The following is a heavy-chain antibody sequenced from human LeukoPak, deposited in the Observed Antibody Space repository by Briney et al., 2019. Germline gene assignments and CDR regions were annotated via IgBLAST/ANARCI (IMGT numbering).Heavy chain of an antibody. D-gene: IGHD2-2*02. V-gene: IGHV4-4*07. CDR1: GGSISSHF. Sequence: PSETLSLTCTVSGGSISSHFWSWIRQPAGKGLEWIGRIYSSGNTNYNPSLKSRVTMSVDTSKNQFSLKLSSVTAADTAVYYCARGSASPAAIPFDFWGQGTMVTVSS. CDR3: ARGSASPAAIPFDF. J-gene: IGHJ3*01. CDR2: IYSSGNT.